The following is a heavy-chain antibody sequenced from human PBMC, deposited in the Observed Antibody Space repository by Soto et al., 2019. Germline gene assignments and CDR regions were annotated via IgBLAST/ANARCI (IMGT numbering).Heavy chain of an antibody. V-gene: IGHV3-23*01. CDR1: GFTFSNYA. D-gene: IGHD3-9*01. Sequence: LRLSCAASGFTFSNYAMSWVRQAPGKGLEWVSVIIGSGGSTYYADSVKGRFTISRDNSKSTLYLQMNSLRAEDTAVYFCATDPARYFDWSHSFDYWGQGILVTVSS. CDR3: ATDPARYFDWSHSFDY. CDR2: IIGSGGST. J-gene: IGHJ4*02.